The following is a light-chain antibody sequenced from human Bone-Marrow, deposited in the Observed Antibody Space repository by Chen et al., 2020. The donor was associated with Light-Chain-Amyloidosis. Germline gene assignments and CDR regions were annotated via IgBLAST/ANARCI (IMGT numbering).Light chain of an antibody. V-gene: IGLV3-21*02. CDR2: DDS. J-gene: IGLJ3*02. CDR1: NIGSTS. Sequence: SYVLTQPSSVSVAPGQTATIACGGNNIGSTSVHWYQQTPGQAPLLVVYDDSDRPSGIPERLSGSNSGNTATLTINRVEAEDDADYYCQVWDRSSDRPVFGGGTKLTVL. CDR3: QVWDRSSDRPV.